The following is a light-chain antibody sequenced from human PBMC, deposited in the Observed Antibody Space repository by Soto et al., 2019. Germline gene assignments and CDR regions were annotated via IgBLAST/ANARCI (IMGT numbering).Light chain of an antibody. CDR1: QSVSSTY. V-gene: IGKV3-20*01. J-gene: IGKJ2*01. CDR3: QQYGSSPTT. Sequence: EIVLTQSPGTLSLSLGGRATLSCRASQSVSSTYLAWYQQKPGQAPRLLIYGASTRATGIPDRFSGSGSETDFTLTISRLEPEDFAMYYCQQYGSSPTTFGQGTKLEIQ. CDR2: GAS.